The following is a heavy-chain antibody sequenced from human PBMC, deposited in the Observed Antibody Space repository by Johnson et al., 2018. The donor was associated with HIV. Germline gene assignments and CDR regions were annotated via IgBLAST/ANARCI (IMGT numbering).Heavy chain of an antibody. Sequence: VQLVESGGGLVQPGRSLRLSCAASGFTFDDYAMHWVRQAPGKGLEWVPGISWNGGSIGYADSVKGRFTISRDNAKNSLYLQMNSLRAEDTAVYYCARGPSQLYWPDVAFDIWGQGTTVTVSS. CDR3: ARGPSQLYWPDVAFDI. D-gene: IGHD2-8*02. J-gene: IGHJ3*02. CDR1: GFTFDDYA. V-gene: IGHV3-9*01. CDR2: ISWNGGSI.